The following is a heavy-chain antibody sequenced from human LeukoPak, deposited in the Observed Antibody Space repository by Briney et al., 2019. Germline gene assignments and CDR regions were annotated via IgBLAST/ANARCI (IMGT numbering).Heavy chain of an antibody. J-gene: IGHJ3*02. Sequence: GGSLRLSCAASEFTFSSFAMSWVRQAPGKGLEWVSYIRGGGAGALYADSVKGRFTISRDNSKSTMYLQMNSLRVEDTAVYYCAKCAESYGNDAFDMWGPGAMVTVSS. D-gene: IGHD3-16*01. CDR1: EFTFSSFA. CDR3: AKCAESYGNDAFDM. V-gene: IGHV3-23*01. CDR2: IRGGGAGA.